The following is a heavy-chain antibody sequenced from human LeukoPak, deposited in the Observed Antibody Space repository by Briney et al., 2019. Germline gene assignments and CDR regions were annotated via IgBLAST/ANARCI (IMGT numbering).Heavy chain of an antibody. J-gene: IGHJ4*02. Sequence: PGGSLRLSCAASGFSLSSYAMSWVRQAPGKGLEWVSAISSTDAGTYHADSVRGRFTISRDNSKDTLYLQMNDLRPDDTAIYYSAKRNTMVRGGPCFDYWGQGLLVTVSS. CDR1: GFSLSSYA. D-gene: IGHD3-10*01. CDR2: ISSTDAGT. V-gene: IGHV3-23*01. CDR3: AKRNTMVRGGPCFDY.